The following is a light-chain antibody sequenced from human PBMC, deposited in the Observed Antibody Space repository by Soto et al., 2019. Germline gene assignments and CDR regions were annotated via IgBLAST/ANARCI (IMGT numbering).Light chain of an antibody. CDR2: DVS. J-gene: IGLJ1*01. V-gene: IGLV2-14*03. CDR3: GSYRGSTTVYV. Sequence: QSVRTQPASVSGSPGQSITISCTGTSADVGTYNFVAWYQQHPGKAPKLIIYDVSSQPSGVSNRFSGSKSGNTASLTISGLQADDEADYYCGSYRGSTTVYVFGSGTKVTVL. CDR1: SADVGTYNF.